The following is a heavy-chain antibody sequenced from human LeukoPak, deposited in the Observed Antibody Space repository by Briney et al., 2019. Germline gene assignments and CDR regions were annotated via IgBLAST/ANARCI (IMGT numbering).Heavy chain of an antibody. V-gene: IGHV3-23*01. CDR2: ISGSGGST. CDR1: GFTFSSYA. D-gene: IGHD3-22*01. Sequence: GGSLRLSCAASGFTFSSYAMSWVRQAPGKGLEWVSAISGSGGSTYYADSVEGRFTISRDNSKNTLYLQMNSLRAEDTAVYYCAKRPGYYYDSSGYYQPTDYWGQGTLVTVSS. J-gene: IGHJ4*02. CDR3: AKRPGYYYDSSGYYQPTDY.